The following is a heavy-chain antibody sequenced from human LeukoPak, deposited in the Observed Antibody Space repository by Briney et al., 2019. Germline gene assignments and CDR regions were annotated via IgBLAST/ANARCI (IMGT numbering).Heavy chain of an antibody. CDR3: ARDSWYYDFWSGYSFDY. Sequence: ASVKVSCKASGYTFTSYGISWVRQAPGQGLEWMGWISAYNGNTNYAQKLQGRVTMTTDTSTSTAYMELRSLRSDDTAVYYCARDSWYYDFWSGYSFDYWGQGTLVTVSS. CDR1: GYTFTSYG. J-gene: IGHJ4*02. CDR2: ISAYNGNT. D-gene: IGHD3-3*01. V-gene: IGHV1-18*01.